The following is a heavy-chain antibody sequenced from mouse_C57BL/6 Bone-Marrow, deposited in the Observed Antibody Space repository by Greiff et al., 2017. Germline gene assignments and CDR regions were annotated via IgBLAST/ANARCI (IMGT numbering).Heavy chain of an antibody. CDR2: IDPSDSET. Sequence: QVQLQQPGAELVRPGSSVKLSCKASGYTFTSYWMHWVKQRPIQGLEWIGNIDPSDSETHYNQKFKDKATLTVDKSSSTAYIQLSSLTSEDSAVYYCARLGLVVAPYYAMDYWGQGTSVTVSS. V-gene: IGHV1-52*01. CDR3: ARLGLVVAPYYAMDY. D-gene: IGHD1-1*01. J-gene: IGHJ4*01. CDR1: GYTFTSYW.